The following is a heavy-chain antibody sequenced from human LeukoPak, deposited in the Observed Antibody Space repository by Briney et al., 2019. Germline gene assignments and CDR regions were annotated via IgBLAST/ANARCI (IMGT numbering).Heavy chain of an antibody. D-gene: IGHD6-6*01. J-gene: IGHJ4*02. CDR2: IHHSGST. Sequence: PSETLSLTCIVSGGTISPYYWSWIRQPPGKGLEWIGYIHHSGSTNYNPSLQRRVAIPLDKSKNQFSLKLTSVTAADTAVYFCATSFDYSSSFRPPGYWGQGTLVTVSS. V-gene: IGHV4-59*12. CDR1: GGTISPYY. CDR3: ATSFDYSSSFRPPGY.